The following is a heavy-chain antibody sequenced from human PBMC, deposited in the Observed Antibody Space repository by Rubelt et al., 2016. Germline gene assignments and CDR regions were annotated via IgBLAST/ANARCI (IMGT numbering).Heavy chain of an antibody. D-gene: IGHD6-25*01. V-gene: IGHV3-48*03. CDR3: AREAAGSLEDGMDV. CDR1: GFNFAEFA. Sequence: EVQLVESGGGLVKPGRSLRISCTSSGFNFAEFAMNWFRQAPGKGLEWVSYISSSGSTIYYADSVKGRFTISRDNAKNSLYLQMNSLRAEDTAVYYCAREAAGSLEDGMDVWGQGTTVTVSS. J-gene: IGHJ6*02. CDR2: ISSSGSTI.